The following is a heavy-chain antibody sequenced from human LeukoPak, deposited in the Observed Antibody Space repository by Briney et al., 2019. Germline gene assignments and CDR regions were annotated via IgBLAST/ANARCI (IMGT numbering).Heavy chain of an antibody. Sequence: ASVKVSCKASGYTFTSYDINWVRQATGQGLEWMGWMNPNSGNTGYAQKFQGRVTITRNTSIGTAYMELSSLRSEDTAVYYCARDSYYDFWSGSKGEFDYWGQGTLVTVSS. D-gene: IGHD3-3*01. CDR1: GYTFTSYD. CDR3: ARDSYYDFWSGSKGEFDY. CDR2: MNPNSGNT. V-gene: IGHV1-8*03. J-gene: IGHJ4*02.